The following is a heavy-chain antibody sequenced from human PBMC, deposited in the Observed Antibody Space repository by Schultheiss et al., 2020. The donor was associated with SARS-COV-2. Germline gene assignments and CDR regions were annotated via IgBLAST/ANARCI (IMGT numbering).Heavy chain of an antibody. J-gene: IGHJ4*02. CDR1: GGSISSYY. CDR3: ARVAEQRKFDY. CDR2: IYYSGST. Sequence: SETLSLTCTVSGGSISSYYWSWIRQPPGKGLEWIGYIYYSGSTKYNLSLKSRVTISMDTSKNQFSLKLTSVTAADTAVYYCARVAEQRKFDYWGQGTLVTVSS. V-gene: IGHV4-59*01. D-gene: IGHD6-25*01.